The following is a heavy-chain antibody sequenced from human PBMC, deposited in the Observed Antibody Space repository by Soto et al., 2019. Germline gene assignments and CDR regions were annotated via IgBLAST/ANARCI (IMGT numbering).Heavy chain of an antibody. CDR3: TQMIHKKKGVYCSGGCNNDAFDI. Sequence: GGSLRLSCAASGFTFSGSAMHWVRQASGKGLEWVGRIRSKANSYATAYAASVKGRFTISRDDSKNTAYLQMNSLKTEETAVYYCTQMIHKKKGVYCSGGCNNDAFDIWGQGTMVTVSS. CDR1: GFTFSGSA. J-gene: IGHJ3*02. V-gene: IGHV3-73*01. D-gene: IGHD2-15*01. CDR2: IRSKANSYAT.